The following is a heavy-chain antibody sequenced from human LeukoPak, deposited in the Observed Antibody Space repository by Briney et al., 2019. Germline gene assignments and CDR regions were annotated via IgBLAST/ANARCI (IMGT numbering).Heavy chain of an antibody. V-gene: IGHV4-59*10. Sequence: PSETLSLTCAVYGGSFSGYYWSWIRQPAGKGLEWIGRIYTSGSTNYNPSLKSRVTMSVDTSKNQFSLKLSSVTAADTAVYFCARGSRRSYFDYWGPGALVLVSS. CDR1: GGSFSGYY. CDR2: IYTSGST. J-gene: IGHJ4*02. CDR3: ARGSRRSYFDY.